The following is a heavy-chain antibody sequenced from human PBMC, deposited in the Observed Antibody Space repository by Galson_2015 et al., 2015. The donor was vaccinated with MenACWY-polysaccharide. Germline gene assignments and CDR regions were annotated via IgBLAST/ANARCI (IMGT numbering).Heavy chain of an antibody. Sequence: ETLSLTCTVSGGSISSSSYYWGWIRQPPGKGLEWIGIIYYSGSTYYNPSLKSRVTISIDTSKNQFSLKLSSVTAADTAVYYCARAPPLDTSTYFDYWGQGTLVTVSS. J-gene: IGHJ4*02. V-gene: IGHV4-39*07. CDR3: ARAPPLDTSTYFDY. CDR2: IYYSGST. CDR1: GGSISSSSYY. D-gene: IGHD3/OR15-3a*01.